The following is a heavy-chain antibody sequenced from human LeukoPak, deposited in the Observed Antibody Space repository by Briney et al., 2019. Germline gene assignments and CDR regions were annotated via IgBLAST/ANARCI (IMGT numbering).Heavy chain of an antibody. V-gene: IGHV3-30*02. Sequence: GGSLRLSCAASGFTFSSYGMHWVRQAPGKGLEWVAFIRYDGSNKYYADSVKGRFTISRDNSKNTLYLQMNSLRAEDTALYYCAKAYGGGVYCSGGSCWNWFDPWGQGTLVTVSS. J-gene: IGHJ5*02. CDR1: GFTFSSYG. D-gene: IGHD2-15*01. CDR3: AKAYGGGVYCSGGSCWNWFDP. CDR2: IRYDGSNK.